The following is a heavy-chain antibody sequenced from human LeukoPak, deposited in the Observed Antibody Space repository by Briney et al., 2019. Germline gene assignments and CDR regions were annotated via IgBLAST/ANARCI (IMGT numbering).Heavy chain of an antibody. J-gene: IGHJ5*02. Sequence: ASVKVSCKASGHTFTTYYVHLVRQAPGQGLEWMGVINPSGDGTNYPQRFQGRVTLTRDTSTSTVYMELSSLRSEDTAVYYCARASFGTIAAAGDHIKYNWSDPWGQGTLVTVSS. CDR3: ARASFGTIAAAGDHIKYNWSDP. D-gene: IGHD6-13*01. CDR2: INPSGDGT. V-gene: IGHV1-46*01. CDR1: GHTFTTYY.